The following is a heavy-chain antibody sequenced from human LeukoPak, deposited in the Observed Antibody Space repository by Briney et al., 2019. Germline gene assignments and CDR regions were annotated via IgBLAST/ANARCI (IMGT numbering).Heavy chain of an antibody. CDR2: ISGSGDST. V-gene: IGHV3-23*01. CDR3: AKHSQYYDFWSSYYEY. CDR1: GFTFSSYA. D-gene: IGHD3-3*01. J-gene: IGHJ4*02. Sequence: PGGSLRLSCAASGFTFSSYAMTWVRQAPGKGLEWVSAISGSGDSTFYADSVKGRFTISRDNSKNTLYLQMNSLRAEDTAVYYCAKHSQYYDFWSSYYEYWGQGTLVTVSS.